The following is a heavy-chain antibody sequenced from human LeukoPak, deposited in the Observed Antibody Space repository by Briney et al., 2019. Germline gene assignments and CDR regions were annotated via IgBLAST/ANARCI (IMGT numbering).Heavy chain of an antibody. D-gene: IGHD3-22*01. J-gene: IGHJ4*02. CDR3: ARGSSSYYDSSGYYYGAWYFDY. Sequence: SETLSLTCTVSGGSISSSSYYWGWIRQPPGKGLEWIGSIYYSGSTYYNPSLKSRVTISVDTSKNQFSLKLSSVTAADTAVYYCARGSSSYYDSSGYYYGAWYFDYWGQGTLVTVSS. CDR1: GGSISSSSYY. V-gene: IGHV4-39*01. CDR2: IYYSGST.